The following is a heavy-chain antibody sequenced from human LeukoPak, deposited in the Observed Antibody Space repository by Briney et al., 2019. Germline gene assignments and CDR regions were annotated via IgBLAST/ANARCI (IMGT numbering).Heavy chain of an antibody. D-gene: IGHD2-2*03. J-gene: IGHJ4*02. V-gene: IGHV4-59*08. Sequence: IPSETLSLTCTVSGGSISSYYWSWIRQPPGKGLEWIGYIYYSGSTNYNPFLKSRVTISVDTSKNQFSLKLSSVTAADTAVYYCARLGFRGNWGQGTLVTVSS. CDR1: GGSISSYY. CDR3: ARLGFRGN. CDR2: IYYSGST.